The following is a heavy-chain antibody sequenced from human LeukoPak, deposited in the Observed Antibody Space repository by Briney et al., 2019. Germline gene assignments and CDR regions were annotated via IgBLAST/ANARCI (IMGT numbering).Heavy chain of an antibody. CDR1: GFTFSSYG. J-gene: IGHJ3*02. V-gene: IGHV3-30*03. CDR3: ARDDRAFDI. CDR2: ISYDGSNK. Sequence: PGRSLRLSCAASGFTFSSYGMHWVRQAPGKGLGWVAVISYDGSNKYYADSVKGRFTISRDNAKNSLYLQMNSLRAEDTAVYYCARDDRAFDIWGQGTMVTVSS.